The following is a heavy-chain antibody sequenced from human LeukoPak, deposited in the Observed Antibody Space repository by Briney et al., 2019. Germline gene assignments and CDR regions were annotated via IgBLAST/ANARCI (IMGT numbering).Heavy chain of an antibody. CDR3: AKDRTVGASYWYFDL. D-gene: IGHD1-26*01. CDR1: GFTFSNYA. V-gene: IGHV3-23*01. CDR2: ISGSGGGT. J-gene: IGHJ2*01. Sequence: GGSLRLSCAASGFTFSNYAMNWVRQAPGKGLEWVSAISGSGGGTFYADSVKGRFTISRDSSKNTLSLHVNTLRAEDTAIYYCAKDRTVGASYWYFDLWGRGTLVTVSS.